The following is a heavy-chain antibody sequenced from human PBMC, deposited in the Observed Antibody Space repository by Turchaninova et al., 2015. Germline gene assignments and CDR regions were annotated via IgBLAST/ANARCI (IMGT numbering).Heavy chain of an antibody. CDR3: ARDAWDSLGYHNLDF. Sequence: SRYRVNWGSNAAGKGLEWVAERSVGGYITQYADTVKGRFTIARDNARNSVSLQMRGLTVGDTAVYFCARDAWDSLGYHNLDFWGQGTPVTVSP. J-gene: IGHJ4*02. CDR1: SRYR. CDR2: RSVGGYIT. D-gene: IGHD1-26*01. V-gene: IGHV3-48*01.